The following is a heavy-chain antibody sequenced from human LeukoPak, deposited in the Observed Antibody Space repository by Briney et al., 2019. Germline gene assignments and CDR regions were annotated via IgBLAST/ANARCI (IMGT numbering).Heavy chain of an antibody. V-gene: IGHV3-21*01. Sequence: GGSLRLSCAASGFTFSSYSMNWVRQAPGKGLEWVSSISSSSSYIYYADSVKGRFTISRDNAKNSLYLQMNSLRAEDTAVYYCASQRIVGATTSSDYWGQGTLVTVSS. D-gene: IGHD1-26*01. J-gene: IGHJ4*02. CDR3: ASQRIVGATTSSDY. CDR2: ISSSSSYI. CDR1: GFTFSSYS.